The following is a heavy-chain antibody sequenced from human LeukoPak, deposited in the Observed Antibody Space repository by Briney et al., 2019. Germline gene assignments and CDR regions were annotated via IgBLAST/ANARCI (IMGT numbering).Heavy chain of an antibody. D-gene: IGHD3-22*01. CDR2: ISGDGSTT. V-gene: IGHV3-43*02. Sequence: GGSLRLSCAASGFTFDDYAMHWVRQGPGKGLEWVSFISGDGSTTYYADSAKGRFTISRDNSKNSLYLQMNSLTTEDIAFYYCAEDTKFYYDFSAGYFDFWGQGTLVTVPS. J-gene: IGHJ4*02. CDR1: GFTFDDYA. CDR3: AEDTKFYYDFSAGYFDF.